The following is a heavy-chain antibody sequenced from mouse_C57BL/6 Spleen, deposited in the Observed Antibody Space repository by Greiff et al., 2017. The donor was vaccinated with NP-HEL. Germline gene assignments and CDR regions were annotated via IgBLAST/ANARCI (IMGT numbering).Heavy chain of an antibody. CDR2: IRNKANGYTT. CDR1: GFTFTDYY. Sequence: EVMLVESGGGLVQPGGSLSLSCAASGFTFTDYYMSWVRQPPGKALEWLGFIRNKANGYTTEYSASVKGRFTISRDNSQSILYLQMNALRAEDSATYYCARYNRWPDWYFDVWGTGTTVTVSS. CDR3: ARYNRWPDWYFDV. J-gene: IGHJ1*03. V-gene: IGHV7-3*01.